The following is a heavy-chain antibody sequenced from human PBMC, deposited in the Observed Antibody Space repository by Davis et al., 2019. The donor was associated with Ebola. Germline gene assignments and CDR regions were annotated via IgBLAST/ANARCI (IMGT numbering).Heavy chain of an antibody. D-gene: IGHD1-1*01. CDR3: ARGGQQYSFFDY. V-gene: IGHV3-74*01. Sequence: GESLKISCAASGFTFSSYWMHWVRQTPGKGLVWVSRINTDGSFTDYADSVKGRFTISRDNAKNSLYLQMNSLRAEDTAVYYCARGGQQYSFFDYWGHGTLVTVSS. CDR1: GFTFSSYW. CDR2: INTDGSFT. J-gene: IGHJ4*01.